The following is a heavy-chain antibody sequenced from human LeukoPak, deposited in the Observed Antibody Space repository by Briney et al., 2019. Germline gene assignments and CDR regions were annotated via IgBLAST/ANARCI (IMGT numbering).Heavy chain of an antibody. CDR1: GYTFTSYG. J-gene: IGHJ5*02. Sequence: ASVKVSCKASGYTFTSYGISWVRQAPGQGLEWMGWISAYNGNTNYAQKLQGRVTMTTDTSTSTAYMELRSLRSDDTAVYYCARVKWYCSSTSCPGSWFDPWGQGTLVTVSS. V-gene: IGHV1-18*01. CDR2: ISAYNGNT. D-gene: IGHD2-2*01. CDR3: ARVKWYCSSTSCPGSWFDP.